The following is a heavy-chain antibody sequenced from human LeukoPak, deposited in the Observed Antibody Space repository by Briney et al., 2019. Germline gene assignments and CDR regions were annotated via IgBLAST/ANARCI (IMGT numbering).Heavy chain of an antibody. CDR3: AREDGPTVTTWFDP. Sequence: PGGSLRLSCAASGLTFSNHNMNWVRQAPGKGLEWVSSISSGSSYIFYADSVKGRFTISRDNAKNSLYLQMNNLRVEDTAVYYCAREDGPTVTTWFDPWGQGTLVTVSS. CDR1: GLTFSNHN. CDR2: ISSGSSYI. D-gene: IGHD4-17*01. J-gene: IGHJ5*02. V-gene: IGHV3-21*04.